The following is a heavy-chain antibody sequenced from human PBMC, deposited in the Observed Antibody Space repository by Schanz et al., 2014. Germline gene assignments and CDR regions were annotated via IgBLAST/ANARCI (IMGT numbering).Heavy chain of an antibody. Sequence: QVQLQESGPRLVKPSETLSLTCNVSGDSISSYYWSWLRQAPGKGLEWIGYIYYTGSTNNNPSLTSRVTMSVDTSTNQFSLRLASVTAADTALYYCARVISPHRGAASWLDPWGQGTLXTVSS. J-gene: IGHJ5*02. CDR2: IYYTGST. V-gene: IGHV4-59*01. CDR3: ARVISPHRGAASWLDP. D-gene: IGHD2-15*01. CDR1: GDSISSYY.